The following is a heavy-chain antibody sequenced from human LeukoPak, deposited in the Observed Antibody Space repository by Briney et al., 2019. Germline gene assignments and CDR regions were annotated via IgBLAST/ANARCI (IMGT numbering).Heavy chain of an antibody. J-gene: IGHJ4*02. D-gene: IGHD4-23*01. CDR1: RFTFRIAL. CDR2: INSDGSRT. CDR3: ARGVTDY. V-gene: IGHV3-74*01. Sequence: PGGSPRLSCVPSRFTFRIALMHRVPDAPGKGLVWDSRINSDGSRTSYAASVKGRSTISRDNAKNTLYLKMNSLRAEDTAVYYCARGVTDYWGQGTLVTVSS.